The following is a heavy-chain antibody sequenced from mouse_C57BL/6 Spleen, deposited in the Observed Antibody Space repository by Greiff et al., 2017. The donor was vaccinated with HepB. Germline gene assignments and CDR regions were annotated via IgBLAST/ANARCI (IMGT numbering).Heavy chain of an antibody. J-gene: IGHJ4*01. V-gene: IGHV1-52*01. CDR3: ARNDYDKYAMDY. CDR2: IDPSDSET. D-gene: IGHD2-4*01. CDR1: GYTFTSYW. Sequence: QVQLQQSGAELVRPGSSVKLSCKASGYTFTSYWMHWVKQRPIQGLEWIGNIDPSDSETHYNQKFKDKATLTVDKSSSTAYMQLSSLTSEDSAVYYCARNDYDKYAMDYWGQGTSVTVSS.